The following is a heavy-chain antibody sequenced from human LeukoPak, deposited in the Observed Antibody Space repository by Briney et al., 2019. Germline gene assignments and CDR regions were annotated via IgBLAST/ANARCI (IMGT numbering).Heavy chain of an antibody. Sequence: GGSLRLSCAASGFTFSSYAMHWVRQAPGKGLEWVAVISYAGSNKYYADSVKGRFTISRDNSKNTLYLQMNSLRAEDTAVYYCARDPTTMVRGVIITDFDYWGQGTLVTVSS. CDR1: GFTFSSYA. V-gene: IGHV3-30-3*01. CDR3: ARDPTTMVRGVIITDFDY. D-gene: IGHD3-10*01. J-gene: IGHJ4*02. CDR2: ISYAGSNK.